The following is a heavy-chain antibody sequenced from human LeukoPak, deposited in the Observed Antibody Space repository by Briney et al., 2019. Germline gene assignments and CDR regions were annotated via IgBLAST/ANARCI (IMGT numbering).Heavy chain of an antibody. Sequence: GGSLRLSCAASGFTFSSYARHWVRQAPGKGLEWVAVISYDGSNKYYADSVKGRFTISRDNSKNTLYLQMNSLRAEDTAVYYCARAKAAAAGTAFDYWGQGTLVTVSS. CDR3: ARAKAAAAGTAFDY. CDR1: GFTFSSYA. J-gene: IGHJ4*02. D-gene: IGHD6-13*01. V-gene: IGHV3-30*04. CDR2: ISYDGSNK.